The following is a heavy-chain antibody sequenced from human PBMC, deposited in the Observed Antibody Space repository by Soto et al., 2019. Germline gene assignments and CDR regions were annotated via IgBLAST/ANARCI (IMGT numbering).Heavy chain of an antibody. D-gene: IGHD3-3*01. V-gene: IGHV1-24*01. CDR3: ATAARDFWSGYYYYGMDV. CDR1: GYTLTELS. CDR2: FDPEDGET. J-gene: IGHJ6*02. Sequence: ASVKVSCKVSGYTLTELSMHWVRQAPGKGLEWMGGFDPEDGETIHAQKFQGRVTMTEDTSTDTAYMELSSLRSEDTAVYYCATAARDFWSGYYYYGMDVWGQGTTVTVSS.